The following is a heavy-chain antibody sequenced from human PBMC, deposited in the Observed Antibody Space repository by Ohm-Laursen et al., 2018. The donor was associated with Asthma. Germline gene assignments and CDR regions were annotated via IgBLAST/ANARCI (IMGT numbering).Heavy chain of an antibody. Sequence: SNHWMNWVRQPPGKGLEWIAEISHSGAASFNPSLTSRVTISLDKSKTHFSLELTSVTAADTAVYYCARSIGWYSLDLWGQGTLVTVTS. V-gene: IGHV4-4*02. D-gene: IGHD6-19*01. CDR3: ARSIGWYSLDL. CDR2: ISHSGAA. CDR1: SNHW. J-gene: IGHJ4*02.